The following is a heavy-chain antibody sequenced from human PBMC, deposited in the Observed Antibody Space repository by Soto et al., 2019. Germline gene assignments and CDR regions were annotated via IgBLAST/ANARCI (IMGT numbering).Heavy chain of an antibody. CDR1: GFTFSSYA. CDR3: AKDVHSSSSWYEGSPERFDY. D-gene: IGHD6-13*01. CDR2: ISGIGGST. J-gene: IGHJ4*02. V-gene: IGHV3-23*01. Sequence: GGSLRLSCAASGFTFSSYAMSWVRQAPGKGLEWVSAISGIGGSTYYADSGKGRFTNSRDNSKNTLYLQMNSLRAEDTAVYYCAKDVHSSSSWYEGSPERFDYWGQGTLVTVSS.